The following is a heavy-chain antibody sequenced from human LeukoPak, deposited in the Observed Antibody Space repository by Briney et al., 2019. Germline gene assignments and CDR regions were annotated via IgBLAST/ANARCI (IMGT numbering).Heavy chain of an antibody. CDR2: IYTSGST. Sequence: SETLSLTCAVYGGSFSGYYWNWIRQPAGKGLEWIGRIYTSGSTNYNPSLKSRVTMSVDTSKNQFSLKLSSVTAADTAVYYCARDAYDFWSGYPDPNGGMDVWGQGTTVTVSS. J-gene: IGHJ6*02. D-gene: IGHD3-3*01. V-gene: IGHV4-4*07. CDR3: ARDAYDFWSGYPDPNGGMDV. CDR1: GGSFSGYY.